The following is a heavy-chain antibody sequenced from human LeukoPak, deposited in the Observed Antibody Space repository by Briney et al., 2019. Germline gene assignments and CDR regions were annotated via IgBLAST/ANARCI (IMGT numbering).Heavy chain of an antibody. CDR2: INHSGST. D-gene: IGHD6-13*01. Sequence: SETLSLTCAVYGGSFSGYYWSWIRQPPGKGLEWIGEINHSGSTNYNPSLKSRVTISVDTSKNQFSLKLSFVTAADTAVYYCARQEGSSWHFDYWGQGTLVTVSS. CDR3: ARQEGSSWHFDY. CDR1: GGSFSGYY. V-gene: IGHV4-34*01. J-gene: IGHJ4*02.